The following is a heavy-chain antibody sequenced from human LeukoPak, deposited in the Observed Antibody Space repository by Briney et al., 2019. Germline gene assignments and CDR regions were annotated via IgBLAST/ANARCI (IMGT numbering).Heavy chain of an antibody. D-gene: IGHD3-3*01. Sequence: PSETLSLTCTVSGGSVSSGSYYWSWIRQPPGKGLEWIGYIYYSGSTNYNPSLKSRVTISVDTSKNQFSLKLSSVTAADTAVYYCASGGNDFWSGYPWWFDPWGQGTLVTVSS. V-gene: IGHV4-61*01. CDR1: GGSVSSGSYY. CDR3: ASGGNDFWSGYPWWFDP. J-gene: IGHJ5*02. CDR2: IYYSGST.